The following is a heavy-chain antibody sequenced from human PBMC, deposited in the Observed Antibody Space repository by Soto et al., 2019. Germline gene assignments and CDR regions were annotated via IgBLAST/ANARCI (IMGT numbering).Heavy chain of an antibody. CDR2: LYNTGST. D-gene: IGHD6-13*01. CDR3: ARDTAAGLRNYGMDV. V-gene: IGHV4-61*01. CDR1: GGSISSGNYY. J-gene: IGHJ6*02. Sequence: SETLSLTCTVSGGSISSGNYYWSWIRQPPGKGLEWIGYLYNTGSTIYNPSLKSRVTISVDTSKNQFSLKMNSVTAADTAVYYCARDTAAGLRNYGMDVWGQGTTVTVSS.